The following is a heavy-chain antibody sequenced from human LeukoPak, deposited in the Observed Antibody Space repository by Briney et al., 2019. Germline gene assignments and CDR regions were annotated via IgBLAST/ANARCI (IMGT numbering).Heavy chain of an antibody. J-gene: IGHJ4*02. CDR1: GYTFTSYG. V-gene: IGHV1-18*01. Sequence: ASVKVSCKASGYTFTSYGISWVRQAPGQGLEWMGWISAYNGNTNYAQKLQGRVTMTTDTSTSTAYMELRSLRSDDTSVYYCARDVEQQLVRAVDYWGQGTLVTVSS. D-gene: IGHD6-13*01. CDR2: ISAYNGNT. CDR3: ARDVEQQLVRAVDY.